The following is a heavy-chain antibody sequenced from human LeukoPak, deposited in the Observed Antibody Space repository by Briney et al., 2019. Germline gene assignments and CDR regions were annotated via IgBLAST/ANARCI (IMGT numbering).Heavy chain of an antibody. D-gene: IGHD1-14*01. CDR1: GGSISSGGYY. Sequence: PSETLSLTCTVSGGSISSGGYYWSWIRQHPGKGLEWIGYIYYSGSTYYNPSLKSRVTISVDTSKNQFSLKLSSVTAADTAVYYCARFTPLNLNWFAPWGQGTLVTVSS. CDR2: IYYSGST. J-gene: IGHJ5*02. V-gene: IGHV4-31*03. CDR3: ARFTPLNLNWFAP.